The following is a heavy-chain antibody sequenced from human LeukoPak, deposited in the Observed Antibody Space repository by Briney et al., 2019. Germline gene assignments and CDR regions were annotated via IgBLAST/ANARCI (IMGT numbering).Heavy chain of an antibody. CDR3: AREFVGATPDY. Sequence: PGRSLRLSCAASGFTFSSYAMHWVRQAPGKGLEWVAVISYDGSNKYYADSVKGRFTIPRDNSKNTLYLQMNSLRAEDTAVYYCAREFVGATPDYWGQGTLVTVSS. J-gene: IGHJ4*02. CDR2: ISYDGSNK. CDR1: GFTFSSYA. V-gene: IGHV3-30-3*01. D-gene: IGHD1-26*01.